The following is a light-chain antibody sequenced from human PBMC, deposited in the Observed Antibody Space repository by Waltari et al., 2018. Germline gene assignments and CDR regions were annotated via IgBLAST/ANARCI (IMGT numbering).Light chain of an antibody. CDR1: QSSRSY. V-gene: IGKV1-39*01. CDR3: QQSYSSPYT. Sequence: DIQITQSPSSLSASVGDRVIITCRASQSSRSYLNWYQQKPGKAPNLLIYTAANFQSGVPSRFSGSGSGTDFTLTITSLQPEDFATYYCQQSYSSPYTFGQRTKVETK. J-gene: IGKJ2*01. CDR2: TAA.